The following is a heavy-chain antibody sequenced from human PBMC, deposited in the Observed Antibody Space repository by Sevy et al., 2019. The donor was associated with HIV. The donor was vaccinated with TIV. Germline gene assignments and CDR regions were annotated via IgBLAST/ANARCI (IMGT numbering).Heavy chain of an antibody. D-gene: IGHD1-20*01. V-gene: IGHV1-2*02. J-gene: IGHJ5*02. CDR1: GYTFTGYY. CDR3: ARAGITGMRDNWFDP. Sequence: ASVKVSCKASGYTFTGYYMHWVRQAPGQGLEWMGWINPNSGGTNYAQKFQGRVTMTRDTSISTAYMELSRLRSDDTDVYYCARAGITGMRDNWFDPWGQGTLVTVSS. CDR2: INPNSGGT.